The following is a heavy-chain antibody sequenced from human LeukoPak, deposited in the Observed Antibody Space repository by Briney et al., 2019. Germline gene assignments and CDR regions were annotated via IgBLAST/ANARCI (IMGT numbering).Heavy chain of an antibody. CDR3: AKVATWTYFDS. J-gene: IGHJ4*02. Sequence: PGRSLRLSCAASGFTFSSYGMHWVRQAPGKGLEWVAVISYDGSNKYYADSVKGRFTISRDNSQNTLYLQMNSLRADDTAVYYCAKVATWTYFDSWGQGTLVTVSS. CDR2: ISYDGSNK. CDR1: GFTFSSYG. D-gene: IGHD3/OR15-3a*01. V-gene: IGHV3-30*18.